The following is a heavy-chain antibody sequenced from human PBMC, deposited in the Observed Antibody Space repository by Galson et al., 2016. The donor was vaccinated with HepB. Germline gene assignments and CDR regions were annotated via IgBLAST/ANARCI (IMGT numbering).Heavy chain of an antibody. D-gene: IGHD3-3*01. CDR3: AKDGDYYDFCSGYSNWFDP. CDR2: ISGSGGST. J-gene: IGHJ5*02. CDR1: GFTFSTYA. Sequence: SLRLSCAASGFTFSTYAMNWVRQAPGKGLEWVSGISGSGGSTYYADSVKGRFTISRDDSKNTLYLQMNSLRAEDTAVYYCAKDGDYYDFCSGYSNWFDPWGQGTLVTVSS. V-gene: IGHV3-23*01.